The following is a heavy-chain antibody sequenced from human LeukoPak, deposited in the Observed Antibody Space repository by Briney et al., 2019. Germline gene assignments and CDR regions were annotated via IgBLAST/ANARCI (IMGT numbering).Heavy chain of an antibody. Sequence: GGSLRLSCAASGFIFSNYALAWVRQAPGKGLEWVANIKQDGSEKYYVDSVKGRFTISRDNAKNSLYLQMNSLRAEDTAVYYCARTNFGVVKFSWRNYYYYMDVWGKGTTVTVSS. CDR1: GFIFSNYA. D-gene: IGHD3-3*01. V-gene: IGHV3-7*01. J-gene: IGHJ6*03. CDR3: ARTNFGVVKFSWRNYYYYMDV. CDR2: IKQDGSEK.